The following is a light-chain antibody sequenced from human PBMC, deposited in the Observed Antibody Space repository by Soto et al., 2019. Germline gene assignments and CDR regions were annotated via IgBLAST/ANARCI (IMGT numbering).Light chain of an antibody. Sequence: QSALTQPASVSGSPGQSITISCTGTSSDVGTYNPVSWDQQHPGEAPKLMIYEGSKRPSGVSNRFSGSQSAYTASLTISGLQAEDEADYYCYSYAGSRAVGLYVFGTGTKLTVL. CDR1: SSDVGTYNP. V-gene: IGLV2-23*03. CDR3: YSYAGSRAVGLYV. CDR2: EGS. J-gene: IGLJ1*01.